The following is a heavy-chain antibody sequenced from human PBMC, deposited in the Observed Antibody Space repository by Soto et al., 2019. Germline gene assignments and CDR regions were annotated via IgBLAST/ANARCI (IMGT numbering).Heavy chain of an antibody. D-gene: IGHD3-10*01. V-gene: IGHV2-5*02. Sequence: QITLQESGPTLVKPTQTLTLTCTFSGFSLSTSGVGVGWIRQPLGKALAWLALIYWGDDKRYSPSLKRRLSITKDSSKNLVVLTMTNMYPEDTSTYYCAAPGSGTYYNPLYNWFDPWGPGTLVTVSS. CDR2: IYWGDDK. J-gene: IGHJ5*02. CDR1: GFSLSTSGVG. CDR3: AAPGSGTYYNPLYNWFDP.